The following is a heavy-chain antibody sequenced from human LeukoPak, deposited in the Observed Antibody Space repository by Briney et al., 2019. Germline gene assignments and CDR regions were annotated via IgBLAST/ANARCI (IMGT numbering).Heavy chain of an antibody. CDR2: IIPIFGTA. CDR1: GATFTSYA. D-gene: IGHD4-17*01. Sequence: SVNLSCNASGATFTSYANSWVRQVPGPGLEWMGGIIPIFGTANYAQKFQGRVTITADKSTSTAYMELSSLRSEDTAVYYCARALTTVTSYYYYGMDVWGKGTTVTVSS. CDR3: ARALTTVTSYYYYGMDV. J-gene: IGHJ6*04. V-gene: IGHV1-69*06.